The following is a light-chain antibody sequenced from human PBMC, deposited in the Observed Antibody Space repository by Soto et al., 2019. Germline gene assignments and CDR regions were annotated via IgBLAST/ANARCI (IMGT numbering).Light chain of an antibody. CDR1: QSVSSY. J-gene: IGKJ1*01. Sequence: EIVLTQSPATLSLSPGERATLSCRASQSVSSYLAWYQQKPGQSPRLLIYDASNRATCIPARFSGSGSGTYFTLTISSLEPGDFAVYYCQQRSKWPQTFGQGPKVEIK. V-gene: IGKV3-11*01. CDR2: DAS. CDR3: QQRSKWPQT.